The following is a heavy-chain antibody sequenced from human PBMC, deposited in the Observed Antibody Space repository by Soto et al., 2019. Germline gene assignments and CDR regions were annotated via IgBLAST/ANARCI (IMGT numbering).Heavy chain of an antibody. CDR3: ARSDGRY. CDR2: IYYSGST. CDR1: GFSISSYY. V-gene: IGHV4-59*01. J-gene: IGHJ4*02. Sequence: PPETLSLTCTVSGFSISSYYWSWIRQPPGKGLEWIGYIYYSGSTNYNPSLKSRVTISVDTSKNQFSLKLSSVTAADTAVYYCARSDGRYWGQGTLVTVSS.